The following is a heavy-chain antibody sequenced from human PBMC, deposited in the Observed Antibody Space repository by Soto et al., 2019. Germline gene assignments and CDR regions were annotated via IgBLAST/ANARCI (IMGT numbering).Heavy chain of an antibody. Sequence: GGSLRLSCAASGFTFSSYDMHWVRQATGKGLEWVSAIGTDGDTYYPGSMKGRFTIYREKAKNTLYLRMNSLRAGDTAVYDCARDAGWSGHAFDIWGQGTMVTVSS. V-gene: IGHV3-13*01. J-gene: IGHJ3*02. CDR2: IGTDGDT. D-gene: IGHD2-15*01. CDR3: ARDAGWSGHAFDI. CDR1: GFTFSSYD.